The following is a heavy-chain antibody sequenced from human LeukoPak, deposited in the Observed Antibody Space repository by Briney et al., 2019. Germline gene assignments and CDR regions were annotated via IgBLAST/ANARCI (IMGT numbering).Heavy chain of an antibody. CDR2: ISSSGSTI. Sequence: GGSLRLSCAASGFTFSDYYMSWIRQAPGKGLKWVSYISSSGSTIYYADSVKGRFTISRDNAKNSLYLQMNSLRAEDTAVYYCASWTSKSYGKKYYYYYYMDVWGKGTTVTVSS. CDR3: ASWTSKSYGKKYYYYYYMDV. V-gene: IGHV3-11*04. J-gene: IGHJ6*03. D-gene: IGHD3/OR15-3a*01. CDR1: GFTFSDYY.